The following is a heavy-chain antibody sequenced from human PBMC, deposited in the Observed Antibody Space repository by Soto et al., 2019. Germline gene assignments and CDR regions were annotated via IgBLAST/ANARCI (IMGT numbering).Heavy chain of an antibody. J-gene: IGHJ4*02. CDR2: IYHSGTT. D-gene: IGHD3-22*01. Sequence: SETLSLTCTVSGGSISSGGYYWSWIRQHPGKGLEWIGYIYHSGTTTYHPSLKSRVTISIDTSKNEVSLKLTSVTTADTAVYYCARLGAYYQALDSWGQGTLVTVS. CDR1: GGSISSGGYY. V-gene: IGHV4-61*08. CDR3: ARLGAYYQALDS.